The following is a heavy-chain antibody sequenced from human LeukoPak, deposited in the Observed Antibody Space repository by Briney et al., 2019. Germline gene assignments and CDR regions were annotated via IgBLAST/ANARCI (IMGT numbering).Heavy chain of an antibody. D-gene: IGHD5-24*01. V-gene: IGHV3-33*01. CDR3: ARAKDGYFDY. CDR1: GFTFSSYG. J-gene: IGHJ4*02. CDR2: IWYDGSNK. Sequence: PGRSLRPPCAASGFTFSSYGMHWVRQAPGKGLEWVAVIWYDGSNKYYADSVKGRFTISRDNSKNTLYLQMNSLRAEDTAVYYCARAKDGYFDYWGQGTLVTVSS.